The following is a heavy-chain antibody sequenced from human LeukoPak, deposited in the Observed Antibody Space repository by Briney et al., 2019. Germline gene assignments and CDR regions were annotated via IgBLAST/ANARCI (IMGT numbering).Heavy chain of an antibody. J-gene: IGHJ4*02. Sequence: PGGSLRLSCAASAFTFSSYAVNWVRQAPGKGLEWVSSISGGAGGAAYADSVKGRFTMSRDNSKNTLYLQMNSLRAEDTAVYYCAKDGGYGSGSYYPDYWGQGTLVTVSS. CDR2: ISGGAGGA. CDR1: AFTFSSYA. CDR3: AKDGGYGSGSYYPDY. V-gene: IGHV3-23*01. D-gene: IGHD3-10*01.